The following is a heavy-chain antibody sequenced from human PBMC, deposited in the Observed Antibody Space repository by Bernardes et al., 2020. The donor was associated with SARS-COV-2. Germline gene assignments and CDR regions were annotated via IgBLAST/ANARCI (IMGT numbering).Heavy chain of an antibody. V-gene: IGHV4-59*08. Sequence: TLSLTCTVSGGSISSYYWSWIRQPPGKGLEWIGYIYYSGSTNYNPSLKSRVTISVDTSKNQFSLKLSSVTAADTAVYYCARHVNYYYYGMDVWGQGTTVTVSS. J-gene: IGHJ6*02. CDR2: IYYSGST. CDR1: GGSISSYY. CDR3: ARHVNYYYYGMDV.